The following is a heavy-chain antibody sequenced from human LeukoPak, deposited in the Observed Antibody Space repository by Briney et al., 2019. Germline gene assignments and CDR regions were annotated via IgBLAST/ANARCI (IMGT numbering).Heavy chain of an antibody. CDR3: ARDPTVTRTYYYYGMDV. CDR2: INPNSGDT. J-gene: IGHJ6*02. Sequence: ASVKVSCKASGYTFTGYYMHWVRQAPGQGLEWMGWINPNSGDTNYAEKFQGRVTMTRDTSISTAYMELRSLRSDDTAVYYCARDPTVTRTYYYYGMDVWGQGTTVTVSS. V-gene: IGHV1-2*02. D-gene: IGHD4-11*01. CDR1: GYTFTGYY.